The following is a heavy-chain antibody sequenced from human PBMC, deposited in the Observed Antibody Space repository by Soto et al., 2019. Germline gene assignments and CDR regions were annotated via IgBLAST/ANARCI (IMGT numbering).Heavy chain of an antibody. D-gene: IGHD6-19*01. CDR2: IYYSGST. J-gene: IGHJ4*02. Sequence: SETLSLTCTVSGGSISSSSYYWGWIRQPPGKGLEWIGSIYYSGSTYYNPYLKSRVTISVDTSKNQFSLKLSPVTAADTAVYYCARIGYSSGWFHFDYWGQGTLVTVSS. CDR1: GGSISSSSYY. CDR3: ARIGYSSGWFHFDY. V-gene: IGHV4-39*01.